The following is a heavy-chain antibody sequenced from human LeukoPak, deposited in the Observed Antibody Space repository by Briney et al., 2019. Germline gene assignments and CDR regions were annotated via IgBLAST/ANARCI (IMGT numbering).Heavy chain of an antibody. V-gene: IGHV3-15*01. J-gene: IGHJ4*02. CDR2: IKSKTDGGTT. CDR1: GFTFSNAW. CDR3: TTAVGSSGWYSGFDY. D-gene: IGHD6-19*01. Sequence: PGGSLRLSCAAPGFTFSNAWMSWVRQAPGKGLEWVGRIKSKTDGGTTDYAAPVKGRFTISRDDSKNTLYLRMNSLKTEDTAVYYCTTAVGSSGWYSGFDYWGQGALVTVSS.